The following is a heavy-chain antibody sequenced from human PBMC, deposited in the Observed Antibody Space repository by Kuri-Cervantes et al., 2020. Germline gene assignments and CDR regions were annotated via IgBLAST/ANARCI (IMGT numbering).Heavy chain of an antibody. Sequence: GGSLRLSCIASGFTFRSYAIHWVRQAPGKGLEWVAVISYDGSNKYYADSVKGRFTISRDNSKNTLYLQMNSLRAEDTAVYYCARDLSGYDERAVADAFDIWGQGTMVTVSS. CDR1: GFTFRSYA. V-gene: IGHV3-30-3*01. CDR3: ARDLSGYDERAVADAFDI. D-gene: IGHD5-12*01. CDR2: ISYDGSNK. J-gene: IGHJ3*02.